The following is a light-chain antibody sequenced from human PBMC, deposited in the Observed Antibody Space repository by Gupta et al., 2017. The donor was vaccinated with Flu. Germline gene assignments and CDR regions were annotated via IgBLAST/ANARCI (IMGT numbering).Light chain of an antibody. V-gene: IGKV1-16*01. CDR1: QGITNF. CDR3: LQYNIHPQT. CDR2: AAS. Sequence: DIQMTQSPPSLSASVGERVTMTCRASQGITNFVAWFQEKPGKAPKSLIYAASSLKSGVPSRFSGSGSGTXFTLTIXSLQPEDFATYYCLQYNIHPQTFGXGTQVEI. J-gene: IGKJ1*01.